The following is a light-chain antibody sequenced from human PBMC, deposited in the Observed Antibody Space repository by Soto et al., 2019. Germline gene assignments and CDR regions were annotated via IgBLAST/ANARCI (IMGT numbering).Light chain of an antibody. V-gene: IGLV2-23*01. Sequence: QSALTQPASVSGSPGQSITFSCTGTSSDVGSYNLVSWYQQHPGKAPKLMIYEGSKRPSGVSKRFSGSKSGNTASLTISGLQAEDEADYYCCSYAGSSTLVFGGGTKLTVL. J-gene: IGLJ3*02. CDR3: CSYAGSSTLV. CDR1: SSDVGSYNL. CDR2: EGS.